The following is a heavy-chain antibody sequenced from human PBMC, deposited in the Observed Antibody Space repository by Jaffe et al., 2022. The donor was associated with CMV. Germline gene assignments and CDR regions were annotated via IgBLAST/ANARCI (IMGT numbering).Heavy chain of an antibody. CDR2: ISGSGGST. D-gene: IGHD3-10*01. V-gene: IGHV3-23*04. J-gene: IGHJ6*03. CDR3: AKGQEEWGDGYKLWGYYYYYYMDV. CDR1: GFTFSSYA. Sequence: EVQLVESGGGLVQPGGSLRLSCAASGFTFSSYAMSWVRQAPGKGLEWVSAISGSGGSTYYADSVKGRFTISRDNSKNTLYLQMNSLRAEDTAVYYCAKGQEEWGDGYKLWGYYYYYYMDVWGKGTTVTVSS.